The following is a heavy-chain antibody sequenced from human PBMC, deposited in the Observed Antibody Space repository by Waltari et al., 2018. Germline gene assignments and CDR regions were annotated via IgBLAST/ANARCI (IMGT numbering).Heavy chain of an antibody. CDR2: HMPTFGTP. V-gene: IGHV1-69*15. CDR1: GDAFSNCY. Sequence: QVQLEQSGLEVKRPGSSMNVSSKASGDAFSNCYINCVRQAPGRGLEWLGSHMPTFGTPNYAQNVRGRGTINADESTKAAYLHLSSLTLEATAGYFCARGRETYSWGAWEIWGPGTRITVSS. D-gene: IGHD2-21*01. CDR3: ARGRETYSWGAWEI. J-gene: IGHJ3*02.